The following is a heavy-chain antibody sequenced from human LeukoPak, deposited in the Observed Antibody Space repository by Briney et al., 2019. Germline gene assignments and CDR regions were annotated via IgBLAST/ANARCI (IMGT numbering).Heavy chain of an antibody. Sequence: SETLSLTCIVSGGSISRYYWSWIRQPPGKGLEWIGYFDNSGSSNYNPSLKNRLTISEDTSKNQFALKLRSVTAADTAVYYCARGKYSSGRYLDYWGQGILVTVSS. J-gene: IGHJ4*02. CDR1: GGSISRYY. CDR3: ARGKYSSGRYLDY. V-gene: IGHV4-59*01. D-gene: IGHD6-19*01. CDR2: FDNSGSS.